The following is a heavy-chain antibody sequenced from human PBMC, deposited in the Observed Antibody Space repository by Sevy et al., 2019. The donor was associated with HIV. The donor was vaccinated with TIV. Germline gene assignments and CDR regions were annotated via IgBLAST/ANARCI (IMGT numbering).Heavy chain of an antibody. J-gene: IGHJ5*02. CDR1: GFNFNPYE. CDR3: AKQGYYYDSRSKDWFDP. Sequence: GGSLRLSCAASGFNFNPYETSWVRQAPDKGLEWVAGIRSDGKDAYYADSVKGRFIVSRDNSKNTMYLQMNSLRGEDTAIYYCAKQGYYYDSRSKDWFDPWGQGTLVTVSS. CDR2: IRSDGKDA. V-gene: IGHV3-30*02. D-gene: IGHD3-22*01.